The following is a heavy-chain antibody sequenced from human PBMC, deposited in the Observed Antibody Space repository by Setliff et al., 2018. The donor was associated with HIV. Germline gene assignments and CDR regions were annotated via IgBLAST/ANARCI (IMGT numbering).Heavy chain of an antibody. CDR1: GGSIISGSYY. Sequence: PSETLSLTCNVSGGSIISGSYYWSWIRQPAGKGLEWIGRIYTSGGVTYNPSLESRVTISVDTSKNQFSLKVNSVTAADTAVYYCARDFDYGPDPGFFDPWGQGTLVTVSS. V-gene: IGHV4-61*02. CDR3: ARDFDYGPDPGFFDP. CDR2: IYTSGGV. D-gene: IGHD3-10*01. J-gene: IGHJ5*02.